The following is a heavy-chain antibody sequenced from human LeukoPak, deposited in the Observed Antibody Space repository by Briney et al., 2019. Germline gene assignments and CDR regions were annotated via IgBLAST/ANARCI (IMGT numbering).Heavy chain of an antibody. CDR3: ARGLLGYCSSTSCYWFDP. CDR1: GYTFTGYY. D-gene: IGHD2-2*01. CDR2: INPNSGGT. V-gene: IGHV1-2*02. J-gene: IGHJ5*02. Sequence: GASVKVSCKASGYTFTGYYMHWVRQAPGQGLGWMGWINPNSGGTNYAQKFQGRVTMTRDTSISTAYMELSRLRSDDTAVYYCARGLLGYCSSTSCYWFDPWGQGTLVTVSS.